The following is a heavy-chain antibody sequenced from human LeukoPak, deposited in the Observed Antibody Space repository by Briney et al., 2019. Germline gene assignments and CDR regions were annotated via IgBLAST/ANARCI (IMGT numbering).Heavy chain of an antibody. J-gene: IGHJ4*02. Sequence: ASVKLSCKSSGYVFSNYALHWVSQAPGQGLEWVGWINPGYGDTKYSEKFQGRVTMSRDTSASTVYMTVNSLKSEDTAVYFCVRDNGVWWLLDYWGQGTLVTVSS. CDR2: INPGYGDT. CDR1: GYVFSNYA. D-gene: IGHD2-8*01. V-gene: IGHV1-3*01. CDR3: VRDNGVWWLLDY.